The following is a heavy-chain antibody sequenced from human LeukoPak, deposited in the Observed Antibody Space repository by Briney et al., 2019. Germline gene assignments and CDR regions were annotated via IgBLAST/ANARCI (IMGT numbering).Heavy chain of an antibody. CDR2: INPNSGGT. J-gene: IGHJ5*02. CDR3: AGYSSSWQEGYNWFDP. D-gene: IGHD6-13*01. CDR1: GYTFTGYY. Sequence: ASVKVSCKASGYTFTGYYMHWVRQAPGQGLEWMGWINPNSGGTNYAQKFQGRVTMTRDTSISTAYMELSRLRSDDTAVYYCAGYSSSWQEGYNWFDPWGQGTLVTVSS. V-gene: IGHV1-2*02.